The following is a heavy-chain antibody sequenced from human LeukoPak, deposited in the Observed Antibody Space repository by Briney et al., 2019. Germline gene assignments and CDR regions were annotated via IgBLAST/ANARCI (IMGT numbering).Heavy chain of an antibody. D-gene: IGHD6-13*01. CDR2: ISSAGSA. V-gene: IGHV3-23*01. CDR1: GFTFSSYA. J-gene: IGHJ5*02. Sequence: GGALILCCGSSGFTFSSYAVTWVRQAPGKVQERVSAISSAGSANYADSVKGRFTISRDNSKSTLDLQRNSLRAEDTAVYCCAKGYSSVWYLIDAGDQGSPVTVSA. CDR3: AKGYSSVWYLIDA.